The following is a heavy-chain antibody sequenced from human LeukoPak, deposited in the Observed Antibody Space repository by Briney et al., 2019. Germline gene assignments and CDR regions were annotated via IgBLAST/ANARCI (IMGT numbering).Heavy chain of an antibody. CDR1: GGSISSYY. D-gene: IGHD6-13*01. V-gene: IGHV4-59*08. CDR3: ARRRGIAADGGYWYDP. Sequence: SETLSLTCTVSGGSISSYYWSWIRQPPGKGLEWIGYIYYSGSTNYNPSLKSRVTISVDTSKNQFSLKLSSVTAADTAVYYCARRRGIAADGGYWYDPCGQGTLVTVSS. J-gene: IGHJ5*02. CDR2: IYYSGST.